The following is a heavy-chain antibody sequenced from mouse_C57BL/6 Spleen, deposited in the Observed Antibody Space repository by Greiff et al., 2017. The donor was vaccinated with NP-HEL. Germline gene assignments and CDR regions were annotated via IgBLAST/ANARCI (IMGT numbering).Heavy chain of an antibody. V-gene: IGHV5-12*01. CDR1: GFTFSDYY. CDR3: ARQNDGSSMDY. J-gene: IGHJ2*01. CDR2: ISNGGGST. Sequence: EVKLMESGGGLVQPGGSLKLSCAASGFTFSDYYMYWVRQTPEKRLEWVAYISNGGGSTYYPDTVKGRFTISRDNAKNTLYLQMSRLKSEDTAMYYCARQNDGSSMDYWGQGTTLTVSS. D-gene: IGHD1-1*01.